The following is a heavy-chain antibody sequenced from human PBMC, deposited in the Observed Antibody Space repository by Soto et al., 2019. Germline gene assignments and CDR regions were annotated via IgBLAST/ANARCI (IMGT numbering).Heavy chain of an antibody. CDR1: GGSIISGY. V-gene: IGHV4-59*01. D-gene: IGHD2-15*01. CDR3: AGLRGYAGSPIVY. J-gene: IGHJ4*02. CDR2: TSYSGNT. Sequence: SETLSLTCTVSGGSIISGYWSWIRQPPGKGLEWIGYTSYSGNTNYNPSLKSRVTMSVDTPKNQFSLRLSSATTADTAVYYCAGLRGYAGSPIVYWGQGTLVTVSS.